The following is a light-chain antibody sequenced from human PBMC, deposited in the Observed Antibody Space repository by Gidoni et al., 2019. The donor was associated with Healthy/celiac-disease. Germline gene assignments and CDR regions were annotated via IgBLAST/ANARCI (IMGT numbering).Light chain of an antibody. V-gene: IGKV1-33*01. J-gene: IGKJ2*01. Sequence: DIQMNQSPSSLSASVGDRVTITCQASQDISNYLNWYQQKPGKAPKLLIYDASNLETGVPSRFSGSGSGTDVTFTISSLQPEDIATYYCQQYDNPMYTFGQGTKLEIK. CDR3: QQYDNPMYT. CDR2: DAS. CDR1: QDISNY.